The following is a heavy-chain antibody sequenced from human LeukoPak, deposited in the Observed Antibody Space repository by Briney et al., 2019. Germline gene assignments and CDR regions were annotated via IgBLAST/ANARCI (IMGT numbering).Heavy chain of an antibody. V-gene: IGHV3-30-3*01. CDR1: GFTFSSYA. D-gene: IGHD1-26*01. CDR3: HLGATNGFGY. CDR2: ISYDGSNK. Sequence: DPGGSLRLSCAASGFTFSSYAKQWVRQAPGKGLEWVAVISYDGSNKYYADSVKGRFTISRDNSKNTLYLQMNSLRAEDTAVYYCHLGATNGFGYWGQGTLGTVSS. J-gene: IGHJ4*02.